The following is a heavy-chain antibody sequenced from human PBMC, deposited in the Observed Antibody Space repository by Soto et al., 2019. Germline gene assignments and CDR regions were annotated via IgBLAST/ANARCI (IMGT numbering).Heavy chain of an antibody. D-gene: IGHD5-12*01. J-gene: IGHJ3*02. V-gene: IGHV3-11*01. CDR2: ISSSGGSI. CDR3: ARDQEVATGGREAFDI. Sequence: QVQLVESGGGLVKPGGSLRLSCAASRFTFSDFQMTWIRQAPGRGLEWVSYISSSGGSIYYADSVKGRFTISRDNAKNSLYLQMNSLRGEDTAVYYCARDQEVATGGREAFDIWGQGTMVTVSS. CDR1: RFTFSDFQ.